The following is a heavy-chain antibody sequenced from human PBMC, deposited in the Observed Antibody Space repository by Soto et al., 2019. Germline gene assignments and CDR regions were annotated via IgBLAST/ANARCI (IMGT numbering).Heavy chain of an antibody. J-gene: IGHJ4*02. D-gene: IGHD6-19*01. V-gene: IGHV3-30-3*01. CDR3: ARDTKHLIAVAGAIFDY. CDR2: ISYDGSNK. Sequence: QVQLVESGGGVVQPGRSLRLSCAASGFTFSSYAMHWVRQAPGKGLEWVAVISYDGSNKYYADSAKGRFTISRDNSKNTLYLQMNSLRAEDTAVYYCARDTKHLIAVAGAIFDYWGQGTLVTVSS. CDR1: GFTFSSYA.